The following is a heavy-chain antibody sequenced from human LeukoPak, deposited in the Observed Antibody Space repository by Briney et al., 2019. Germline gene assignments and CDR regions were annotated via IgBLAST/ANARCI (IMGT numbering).Heavy chain of an antibody. CDR1: GGSVNSGSYY. Sequence: KPSETLSLTCTVSGGSVNSGSYYWNWIRQPPGKGQEWIGYIYYSGSTNYNPSLKSRVTISVDTSKNQFSLKLSSVTAADTAVYYCARGLITMVRGVIDYYYYYGMDVWGQGTTVTVSS. CDR3: ARGLITMVRGVIDYYYYYGMDV. D-gene: IGHD3-10*01. V-gene: IGHV4-61*01. J-gene: IGHJ6*02. CDR2: IYYSGST.